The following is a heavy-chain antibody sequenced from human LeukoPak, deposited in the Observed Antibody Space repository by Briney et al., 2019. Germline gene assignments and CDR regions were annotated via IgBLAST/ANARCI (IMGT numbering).Heavy chain of an antibody. Sequence: PGGSLRLSCAASGFTVSSNYMSWVRQAPGKGLEWVSVIYSGGSTYYADSVKGRFTISRDNSKNTLYLQINSLRAEDTAVYYCAKDHLPGIVVVDRDYWGQGTLVTVSS. CDR3: AKDHLPGIVVVDRDY. V-gene: IGHV3-53*01. J-gene: IGHJ4*02. CDR2: IYSGGST. D-gene: IGHD3-22*01. CDR1: GFTVSSNY.